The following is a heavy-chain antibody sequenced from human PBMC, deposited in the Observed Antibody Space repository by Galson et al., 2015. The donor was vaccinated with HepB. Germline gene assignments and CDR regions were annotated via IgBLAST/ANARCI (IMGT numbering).Heavy chain of an antibody. V-gene: IGHV3-66*01. CDR2: IYSGGST. Sequence: SLRLSCAASGFTVSSNYMSWVSQAPGKGLEWVSVIYSGGSTYYADSVKGRFTISRDNSKNTLYLQMNSLRAEDTAVYYCAREGIRGILTGYPHWGQGTLVTVSS. D-gene: IGHD3-9*01. CDR1: GFTVSSNY. J-gene: IGHJ4*02. CDR3: AREGIRGILTGYPH.